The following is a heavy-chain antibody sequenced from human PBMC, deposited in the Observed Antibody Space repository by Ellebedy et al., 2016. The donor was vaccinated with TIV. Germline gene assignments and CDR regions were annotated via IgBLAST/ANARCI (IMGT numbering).Heavy chain of an antibody. V-gene: IGHV1-18*04. D-gene: IGHD4/OR15-4a*01. Sequence: ASVKVSCKASGYTFTSFGISWLRQAPGQGLEWMGWISAYSGNTNYVQRFQGRITMTTDTSTSTGYMELRSLRSDATAVYYCARVIGLFDCDGANCLPPPPLDYWGQGTLVTVSS. J-gene: IGHJ4*02. CDR3: ARVIGLFDCDGANCLPPPPLDY. CDR2: ISAYSGNT. CDR1: GYTFTSFG.